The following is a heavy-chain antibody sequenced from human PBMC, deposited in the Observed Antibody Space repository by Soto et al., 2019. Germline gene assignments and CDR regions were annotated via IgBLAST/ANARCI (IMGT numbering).Heavy chain of an antibody. CDR3: ARGDCSGGSCYSEGYYFDY. J-gene: IGHJ4*02. CDR2: IIPIFGTA. D-gene: IGHD2-15*01. V-gene: IGHV1-69*12. CDR1: GGTFSSYA. Sequence: QVQLVQSGAEVKKPGSSVKVSCKASGGTFSSYAISWVRQAPGQGLEWMGGIIPIFGTANYAQKFQGRVTITADESTSTGYMELSSLRAEDTAVYYCARGDCSGGSCYSEGYYFDYWGQGTLVTVSS.